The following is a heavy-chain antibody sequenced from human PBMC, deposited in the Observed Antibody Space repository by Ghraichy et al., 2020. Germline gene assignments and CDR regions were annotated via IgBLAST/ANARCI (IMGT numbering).Heavy chain of an antibody. CDR2: ISYDGSNK. J-gene: IGHJ4*02. CDR1: GFTFSSYG. D-gene: IGHD3-9*01. CDR3: AKDDGGLLRYFDWLPKGPDY. V-gene: IGHV3-30*18. Sequence: GGSLRLSCAASGFTFSSYGMHWVRQAPGKGLEWVAVISYDGSNKYYADSVKGRFTISRDNSKNTLYLQMNSLRAEDTAVYYCAKDDGGLLRYFDWLPKGPDYWGQGTLVTVSS.